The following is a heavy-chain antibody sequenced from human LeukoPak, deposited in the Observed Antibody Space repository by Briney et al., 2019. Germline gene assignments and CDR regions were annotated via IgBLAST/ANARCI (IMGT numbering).Heavy chain of an antibody. Sequence: GGSLRLSCAVSGFTFSTCSMHWVRQAPGKGLEWVAVISYDGSNTNYADSVKGRFTISRDNSKNTLYLQMNSLRTEDTAVYYCARDWNTVTTSHCFQHWGQGSLVTVSS. D-gene: IGHD4-17*01. CDR2: ISYDGSNT. CDR1: GFTFSTCS. V-gene: IGHV3-30*04. J-gene: IGHJ1*01. CDR3: ARDWNTVTTSHCFQH.